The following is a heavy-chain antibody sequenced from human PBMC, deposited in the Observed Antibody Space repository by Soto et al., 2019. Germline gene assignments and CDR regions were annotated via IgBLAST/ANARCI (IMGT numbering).Heavy chain of an antibody. D-gene: IGHD3-3*01. J-gene: IGHJ6*02. CDR2: IYHSGST. CDR3: ARVDYDFWGGMDV. Sequence: SGTLALTCAVSGYSMSSGYYLGWIRKPPGKGLEWIGSIYHSGSTYYNPSLKSRVTISVDTSKNQFSLKLSSVTAADTAVYYCARVDYDFWGGMDVWGQGTTVTVSS. CDR1: GYSMSSGYY. V-gene: IGHV4-38-2*01.